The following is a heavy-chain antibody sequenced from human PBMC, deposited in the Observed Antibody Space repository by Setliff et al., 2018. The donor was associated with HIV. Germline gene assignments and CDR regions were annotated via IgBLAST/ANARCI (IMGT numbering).Heavy chain of an antibody. CDR1: GGSISSSAYY. J-gene: IGHJ4*02. CDR3: ATGTAATGTGVGY. V-gene: IGHV4-61*08. D-gene: IGHD6-13*01. CDR2: VYNTGTT. Sequence: PSETLSLTCTVSGGSISSSAYYWSWIRQPPGKGLEWIGFVYNTGTTSSNPSLKSRVTTSVDTSKNQFSLKLSSVTAADTAIYYCATGTAATGTGVGYWGQGTLVTVSS.